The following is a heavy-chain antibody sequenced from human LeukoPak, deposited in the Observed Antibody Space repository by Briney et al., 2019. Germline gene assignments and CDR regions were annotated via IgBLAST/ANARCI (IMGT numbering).Heavy chain of an antibody. V-gene: IGHV3-74*01. Sequence: GGSLRLFCAASGFTFSSYWMHWVRQAPGKGLVWVSRINGDGGSTTYVDSVMGRFTISRDNAKNTLYLQMNSVRAEDTAVYYCARGNIAAAGIHYWGQGTLVIVSS. J-gene: IGHJ4*02. CDR3: ARGNIAAAGIHY. CDR1: GFTFSSYW. CDR2: INGDGGST. D-gene: IGHD6-13*01.